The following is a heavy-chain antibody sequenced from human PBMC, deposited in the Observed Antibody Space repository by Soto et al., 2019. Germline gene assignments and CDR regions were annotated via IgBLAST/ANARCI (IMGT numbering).Heavy chain of an antibody. D-gene: IGHD3-22*01. J-gene: IGHJ4*02. CDR2: ISSSSSYI. V-gene: IGHV3-21*01. CDR1: GLTFSSYS. CDR3: ARDYYYDSSGYYAGFDY. Sequence: EVQLVESGGGLVKPGGSLRLSCAASGLTFSSYSMNWVRQAPGKGLEWVSSISSSSSYIYYADSVKGRFTISRDNAKNSLYLQMNSLRAEDTAVYYCARDYYYDSSGYYAGFDYWGQGTLVTVSS.